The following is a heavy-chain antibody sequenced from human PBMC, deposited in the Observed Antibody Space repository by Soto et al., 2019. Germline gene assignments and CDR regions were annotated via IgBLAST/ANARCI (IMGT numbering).Heavy chain of an antibody. CDR3: ASSLLTPFDY. CDR2: INSDGSST. D-gene: IGHD7-27*01. V-gene: IGHV3-74*01. CDR1: GFTFNSYW. J-gene: IGHJ4*02. Sequence: EVQLVESGGGLVQPGGSLRLSCVASGFTFNSYWIHWVRQAPGKGLVWVSRINSDGSSTSYADSVKGRFTISRDNAKNTLYLQMNSLRAEDTAVYYCASSLLTPFDYWGQGTLVTVSS.